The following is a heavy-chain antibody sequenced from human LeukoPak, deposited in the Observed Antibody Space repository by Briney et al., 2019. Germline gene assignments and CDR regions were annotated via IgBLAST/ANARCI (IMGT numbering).Heavy chain of an antibody. J-gene: IGHJ4*02. V-gene: IGHV4-59*01. D-gene: IGHD7-27*01. CDR1: GGSISSYC. Sequence: SETLSLTCTVSGGSISSYCWSWIRQPPGKGLEWIGYIYYSGSTNYNPSLKSRVTISVDTSKNQFSLKLSSVTAADTAVYYCARRNWGGTSFDYWGQGTLVTVSS. CDR2: IYYSGST. CDR3: ARRNWGGTSFDY.